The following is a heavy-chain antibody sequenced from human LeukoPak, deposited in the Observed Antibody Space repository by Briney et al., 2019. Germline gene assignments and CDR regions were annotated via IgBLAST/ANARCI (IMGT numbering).Heavy chain of an antibody. CDR3: AKTTGTDGYKDAFDM. CDR1: GFASTNYA. V-gene: IGHV3-23*01. Sequence: GGSLRLSCAASGFASTNYAMSWVRQAPGAGLECGAIISNTCGRACYADSVKRPLTISRDNSKNTLYVQMSRLSAGDTAIYYCAKTTGTDGYKDAFDMWGRETLVTVSS. D-gene: IGHD5-24*01. CDR2: ISNTCGRA. J-gene: IGHJ3*02.